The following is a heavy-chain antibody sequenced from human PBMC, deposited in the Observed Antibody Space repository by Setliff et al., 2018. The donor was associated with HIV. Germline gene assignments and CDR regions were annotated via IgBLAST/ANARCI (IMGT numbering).Heavy chain of an antibody. CDR1: GFTFEDYA. J-gene: IGHJ4*02. CDR2: IDLDGGNI. CDR3: ARPGRSNYWDSFDY. Sequence: HPGGSLRLSCAASGFTFEDYAMHWVRQVPGQGLEWVSGIDLDGGNIDYADSVKGRFSISRDNAKHSVYLQMNSVTTEDMALYYCARPGRSNYWDSFDYWGQGILVTVSS. V-gene: IGHV3-9*03. D-gene: IGHD3-10*01.